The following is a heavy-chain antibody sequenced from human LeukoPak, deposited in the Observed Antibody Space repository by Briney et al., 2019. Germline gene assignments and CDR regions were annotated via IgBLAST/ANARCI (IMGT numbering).Heavy chain of an antibody. CDR2: ISGSGGST. J-gene: IGHJ6*02. V-gene: IGHV3-23*01. D-gene: IGHD3-22*01. CDR1: GFTFSSYA. CDR3: AKGRYYDSSGYSNYYGMDV. Sequence: GGSLRLSCAASGFTFSSYAMSWVRQAPGRGLEWVSAISGSGGSTYYADSVKGRFTISRDNSKNTLYLQMNSLRAEGTAVYYCAKGRYYDSSGYSNYYGMDVWGQGTTVTVSS.